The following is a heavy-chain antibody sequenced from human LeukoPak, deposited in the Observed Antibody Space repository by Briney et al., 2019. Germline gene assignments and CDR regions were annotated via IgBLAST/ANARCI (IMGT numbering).Heavy chain of an antibody. J-gene: IGHJ6*02. CDR1: GFTFSSYS. D-gene: IGHD4-23*01. CDR2: ISSSSSYI. V-gene: IGHV3-21*01. CDR3: ARDVVTVGYYYCYGMDV. Sequence: GGSLRLSCAASGFTFSSYSMNWVRQAPGKGLEWVSSISSSSSYIYYADSVKGRFTISRDNAKNSLYLQMNSLRAEDTAVYYCARDVVTVGYYYCYGMDVWGQGTTVTVSS.